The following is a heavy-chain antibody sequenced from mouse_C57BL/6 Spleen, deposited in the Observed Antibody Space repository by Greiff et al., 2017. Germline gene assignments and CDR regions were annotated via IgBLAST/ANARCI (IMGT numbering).Heavy chain of an antibody. Sequence: EVKLVESGPVLVKPGASVKMSCKASGYTFTDYYMNWVKQSHGKSLEWIGVINPYNGGTSYNQKFKGKATLTVDKSSSTAYMELNSLTSEDSAVYYCAREGYDYAMDYWGQGTSVTVSS. J-gene: IGHJ4*01. D-gene: IGHD2-2*01. CDR2: INPYNGGT. CDR1: GYTFTDYY. V-gene: IGHV1-19*01. CDR3: AREGYDYAMDY.